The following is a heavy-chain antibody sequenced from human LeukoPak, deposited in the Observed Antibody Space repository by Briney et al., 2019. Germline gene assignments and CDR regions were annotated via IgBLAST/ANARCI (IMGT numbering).Heavy chain of an antibody. CDR1: GGSISGYY. CDR3: ARDGGWFGAFDI. V-gene: IGHV4-59*12. Sequence: SETLSLTCTVSGGSISGYYWSWIRQPPGKGLEWIGYIHYRGSANYNPSLKSRVTISIDTSKNQFSLKLSSVTAADTAVYYCARDGGWFGAFDIWGQGTMVTVSS. J-gene: IGHJ3*02. D-gene: IGHD3-10*01. CDR2: IHYRGSA.